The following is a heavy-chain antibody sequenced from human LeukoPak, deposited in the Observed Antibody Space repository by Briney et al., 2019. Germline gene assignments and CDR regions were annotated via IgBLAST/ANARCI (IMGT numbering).Heavy chain of an antibody. D-gene: IGHD5-12*01. V-gene: IGHV4-59*08. J-gene: IGHJ4*02. Sequence: SETLSLTCTVSGGSISSYYWSWIRQPPGKGLEGIGYIYYSGSTNYNPSLKSRVTISVDTSKNQFSLKLSSVTAADTAVYYCARSDIVATYTFDYWGQGTLVTVSS. CDR1: GGSISSYY. CDR3: ARSDIVATYTFDY. CDR2: IYYSGST.